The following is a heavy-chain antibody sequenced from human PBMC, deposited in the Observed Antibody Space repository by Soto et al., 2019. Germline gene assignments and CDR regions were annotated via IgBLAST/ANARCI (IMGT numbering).Heavy chain of an antibody. CDR3: TTGGLVYARFDY. CDR1: GFTFSDAW. CDR2: IYTKTEGGTT. Sequence: VQLVESGGGLVKPGGSLRLSCAASGFTFSDAWMNWVRQAPGKGLQWVGRIYTKTEGGTTDYAAPVKGRFTISRADSKDMVYLHMNSLEAEDAAVYYCTTGGLVYARFDYWGQGTLVTVSS. V-gene: IGHV3-15*01. D-gene: IGHD2-8*01. J-gene: IGHJ4*02.